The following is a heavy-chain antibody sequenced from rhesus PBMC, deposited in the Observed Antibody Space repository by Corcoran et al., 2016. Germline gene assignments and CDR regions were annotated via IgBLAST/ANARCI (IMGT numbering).Heavy chain of an antibody. CDR1: GGSISASYD. D-gene: IGHD3-28*01. CDR3: ASRRCNSGLCNGFDV. Sequence: QVQLQESGPGLVKPSETLSLTCAVSGGSISASYDWTWVRQPPGKGAGWIGFIDGSSGTTTHNPSLKNRVTIAKDPAKNQFSLELTSVTAADTAVYCCASRRCNSGLCNGFDVWGQGVLVTVSS. V-gene: IGHV4-76*01. J-gene: IGHJ4*01. CDR2: IDGSSGTT.